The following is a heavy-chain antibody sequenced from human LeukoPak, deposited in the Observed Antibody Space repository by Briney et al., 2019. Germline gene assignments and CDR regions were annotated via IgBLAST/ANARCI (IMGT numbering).Heavy chain of an antibody. CDR1: GGSISSSSNY. Sequence: SETLSLTCTVSGGSISSSSNYWGWIRQPPGKGLEWIGSIYYSGSTYYNPSLKSRVTISVDTSKNQFSLKLSSVTAADTAVYYCARHRSKYQLLLVWFDPWGQGTLVTVSS. CDR2: IYYSGST. J-gene: IGHJ5*02. V-gene: IGHV4-39*01. CDR3: ARHRSKYQLLLVWFDP. D-gene: IGHD2-2*01.